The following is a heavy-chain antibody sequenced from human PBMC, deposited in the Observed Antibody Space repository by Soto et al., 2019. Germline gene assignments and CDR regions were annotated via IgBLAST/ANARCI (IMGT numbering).Heavy chain of an antibody. V-gene: IGHV2-5*01. J-gene: IGHJ6*02. CDR1: GFSLTTRGMG. Sequence: SGPTLVNPTETLTLTCTFSGFSLTTRGMGVAWIRQPPGRALEWLALIYWNDNHRYSTSLKSRLTITKDTTKNQVVLTTTNMDPRNTPTYDCAHRTPEYGIDVWGQGTMVTVSS. CDR3: AHRTPEYGIDV. CDR2: IYWNDNH.